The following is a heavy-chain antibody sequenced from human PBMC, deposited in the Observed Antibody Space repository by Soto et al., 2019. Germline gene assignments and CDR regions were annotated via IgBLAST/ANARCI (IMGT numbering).Heavy chain of an antibody. CDR1: GFTFSSYA. CDR2: ITGSGST. CDR3: ARDQRELLL. J-gene: IGHJ4*02. D-gene: IGHD1-26*01. V-gene: IGHV3-23*01. Sequence: PGGSLSLSCGASGFTFSSYAMSWVRQAPGKGLEWVSSITGSGSTCYPDSVNGRFTVSRDNSKNTLYLHTNSRRPDDTAIYYCARDQRELLLWREGTLVT.